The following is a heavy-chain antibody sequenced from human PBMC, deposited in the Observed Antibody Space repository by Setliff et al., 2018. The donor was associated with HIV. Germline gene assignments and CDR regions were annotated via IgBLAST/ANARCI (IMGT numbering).Heavy chain of an antibody. D-gene: IGHD4-4*01. CDR3: ARDSNDYSYYGLFDS. CDR1: GGSISGHY. J-gene: IGHJ4*02. V-gene: IGHV4-59*11. Sequence: SETLSLTCTVSGGSISGHYWSWIRQPPGKGLEWIGYISYSEDTDDVNPSLESRVSISVDTSKNQFSLQLSSVTAADTAVYYCARDSNDYSYYGLFDSWGQGTLVTVSS. CDR2: ISYSEDT.